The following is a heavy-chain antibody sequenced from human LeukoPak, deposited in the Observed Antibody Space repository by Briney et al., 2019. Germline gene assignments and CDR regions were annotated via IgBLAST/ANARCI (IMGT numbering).Heavy chain of an antibody. J-gene: IGHJ4*02. CDR3: ARKYCSSTSCYGVDY. D-gene: IGHD2-2*01. CDR1: GYSISSGYY. Sequence: SETLTLTCTVSGYSISSGYYWGWIRQPPGKGLEWIGSIYHSGSTYYNPSLKSRVTISVDTSKNQFSLKLSSVTAADTAVYYCARKYCSSTSCYGVDYWGQGTLVTVSS. CDR2: IYHSGST. V-gene: IGHV4-38-2*02.